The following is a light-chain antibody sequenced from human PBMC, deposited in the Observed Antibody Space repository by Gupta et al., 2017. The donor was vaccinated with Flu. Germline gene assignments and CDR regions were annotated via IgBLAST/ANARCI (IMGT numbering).Light chain of an antibody. CDR3: QSADNTDVV. J-gene: IGLJ2*01. V-gene: IGLV3-25*01. Sequence: GIPERFSGSSSGTRATLTISGVQAEDAADYYCQSADNTDVVFGGGTRLTVL.